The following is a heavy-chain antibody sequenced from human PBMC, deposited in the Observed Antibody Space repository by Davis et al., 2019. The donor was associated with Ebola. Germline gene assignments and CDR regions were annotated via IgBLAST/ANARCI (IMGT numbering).Heavy chain of an antibody. Sequence: AASVKVSCKASGYTFTSYAISWVRQAPGQGLEWMGWISAYNVNTNYAQKLQGRVTMTTDTSTSTAYMELRSLRSDDTAVYYCARGVDYGEQFDYWGQGTLVTVSS. CDR3: ARGVDYGEQFDY. CDR2: ISAYNVNT. CDR1: GYTFTSYA. V-gene: IGHV1-18*01. J-gene: IGHJ4*02. D-gene: IGHD4-17*01.